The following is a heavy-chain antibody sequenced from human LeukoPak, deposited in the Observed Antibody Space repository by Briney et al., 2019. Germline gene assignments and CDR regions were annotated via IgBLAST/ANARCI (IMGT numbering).Heavy chain of an antibody. CDR2: IYSGGST. CDR1: GFTVSSNY. D-gene: IGHD6-19*01. Sequence: GGSLRLSCAASGFTVSSNYMSWVRQAPGKGLEWVSVIYSGGSTHYADSVKGRFTISRDNSKNTLYLQMNSLRAEDTAVYYCARVPHQAVAGTSWFDPWGQGTLVTVSS. V-gene: IGHV3-66*01. CDR3: ARVPHQAVAGTSWFDP. J-gene: IGHJ5*02.